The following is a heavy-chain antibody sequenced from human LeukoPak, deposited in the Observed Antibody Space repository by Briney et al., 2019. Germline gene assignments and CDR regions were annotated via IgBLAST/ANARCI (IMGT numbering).Heavy chain of an antibody. J-gene: IGHJ6*03. V-gene: IGHV4-38-2*02. Sequence: PSETLSLTCTVSGYSISSGYYWGWIRQPPGKGLEWIGSIYHSGSTYYNPSLKSRVTISVDTSKNQFSLKLSSVTAADTAVYYCARHDYTGMFYYYYYYMDVWGKGTTVTVSS. CDR2: IYHSGST. CDR1: GYSISSGYY. CDR3: ARHDYTGMFYYYYYYMDV. D-gene: IGHD4-11*01.